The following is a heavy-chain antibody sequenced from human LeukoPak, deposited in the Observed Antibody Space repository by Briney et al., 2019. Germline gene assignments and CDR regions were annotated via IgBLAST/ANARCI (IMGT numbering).Heavy chain of an antibody. CDR3: AREYSSSWPPSYYYYYMDV. CDR2: IYYSGST. J-gene: IGHJ6*03. Sequence: SETLSLTCTVSGGSISSYYWSWIRQPPGKGLEWIGYIYYSGSTNYNPSLKRRVTISVDTSKNQFSLKLSSVTAADTAVYYCAREYSSSWPPSYYYYYMDVWGKGTTVTVSS. V-gene: IGHV4-59*01. CDR1: GGSISSYY. D-gene: IGHD6-13*01.